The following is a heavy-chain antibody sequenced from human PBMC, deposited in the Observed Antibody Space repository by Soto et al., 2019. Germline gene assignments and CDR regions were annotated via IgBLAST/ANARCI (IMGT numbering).Heavy chain of an antibody. D-gene: IGHD3-10*01. CDR3: ARVARFRGYGSGNYGMDV. Sequence: EVQLVETGGGLIQPGGSLRLSCAASGFTVSSNYMSWVRQAPGKGREWVSVSYSGGSTYYADSVKGRFTISRDNSKNTLYLQMNSLRAEDTAVYYCARVARFRGYGSGNYGMDVWGQGTTVTVSS. CDR1: GFTVSSNY. V-gene: IGHV3-53*02. J-gene: IGHJ6*02. CDR2: SYSGGST.